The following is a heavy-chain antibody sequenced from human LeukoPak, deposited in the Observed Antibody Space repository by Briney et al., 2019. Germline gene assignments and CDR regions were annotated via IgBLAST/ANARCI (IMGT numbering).Heavy chain of an antibody. D-gene: IGHD2-15*01. J-gene: IGHJ4*02. CDR2: IRGSGGST. CDR3: AKQLGYCSDGSCYFPY. Sequence: GGSLRLSCTASGFTFSEYAMSWVRQAPGKGLEWVSVIRGSGGSTFYADSVQGRFTISRDNSKSTLCLQMNSLRAEDTAVYYCAKQLGYCSDGSCYFPYWGQGTLVTVSS. CDR1: GFTFSEYA. V-gene: IGHV3-23*01.